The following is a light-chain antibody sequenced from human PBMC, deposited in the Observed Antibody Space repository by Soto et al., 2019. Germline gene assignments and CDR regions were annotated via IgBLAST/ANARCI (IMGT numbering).Light chain of an antibody. Sequence: DIQMTQSPSSLSASVGDRVTITCQASQDINNYLNWYQQKPGKAPKLLIYDASDLETGVPSRFSGSGYGTDFTFTISSLQPEDIATYYCQQFDDLPLTFGGGTRVEIK. CDR3: QQFDDLPLT. J-gene: IGKJ4*01. CDR2: DAS. V-gene: IGKV1-33*01. CDR1: QDINNY.